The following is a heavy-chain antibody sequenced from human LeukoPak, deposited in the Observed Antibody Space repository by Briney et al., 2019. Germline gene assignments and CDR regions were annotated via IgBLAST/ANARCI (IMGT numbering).Heavy chain of an antibody. CDR1: GGSISSSSYY. D-gene: IGHD5-18*01. J-gene: IGHJ4*02. CDR2: IYYSGST. Sequence: SETLSLTCTVSGGSISSSSYYWGWIRQPPGKGLEWIGSIYYSGSTYYNPSLKSRVTISIGTSKNQFSLKLSSVTSADTAVYYSATDTVWNYYFDYWGQGTLVTVSS. CDR3: ATDTVWNYYFDY. V-gene: IGHV4-39*07.